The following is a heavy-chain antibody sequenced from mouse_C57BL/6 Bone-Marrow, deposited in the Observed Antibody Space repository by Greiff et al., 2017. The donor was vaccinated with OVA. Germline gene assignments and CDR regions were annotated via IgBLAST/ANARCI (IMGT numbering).Heavy chain of an antibody. CDR1: GYTFTSYW. V-gene: IGHV1-64*01. J-gene: IGHJ3*01. CDR3: AKGDNNPWFAY. Sequence: QVQLQQPGAELVKPGASVKLSCKASGYTFTSYWMHWVKQRPGQGLEWIGMIHPNSGSTNYNEKFKSKATLTVDKSSSTAYRQLSSLTAEDSAVYYCAKGDNNPWFAYWGQGTLVTVSA. D-gene: IGHD1-3*01. CDR2: IHPNSGST.